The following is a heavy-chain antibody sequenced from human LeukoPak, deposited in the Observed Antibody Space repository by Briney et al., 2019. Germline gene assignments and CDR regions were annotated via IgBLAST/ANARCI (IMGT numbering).Heavy chain of an antibody. CDR1: GGTFSSEA. D-gene: IGHD2-15*01. J-gene: IGHJ6*02. CDR2: IIPISGTA. CDR3: ARERGCSGASCYISYYYYGMDV. Sequence: ASVKVSCKASGGTFSSEAFSWVRQAPGQGPEWMGGIIPISGTANYAQKFQGRVTITADESTNTAYMELSSLRSEDTAVYFCARERGCSGASCYISYYYYGMDVWGQGTTVTVSS. V-gene: IGHV1-69*13.